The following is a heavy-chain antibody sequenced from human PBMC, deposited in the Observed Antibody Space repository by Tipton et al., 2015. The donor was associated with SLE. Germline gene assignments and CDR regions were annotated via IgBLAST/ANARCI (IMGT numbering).Heavy chain of an antibody. CDR1: GASLTGDY. V-gene: IGHV4-59*12. D-gene: IGHD3-3*01. J-gene: IGHJ3*02. Sequence: TLSLTCTVSGASLTGDYWSWIRQPPGKGLEWIGYVFYTGRTSYNSSLMSRVTISVDTSKNQFSLMLRSVTAADTAVYYCARDGPYYDFWSGMGTFDIWGQGTMVTVSS. CDR2: VFYTGRT. CDR3: ARDGPYYDFWSGMGTFDI.